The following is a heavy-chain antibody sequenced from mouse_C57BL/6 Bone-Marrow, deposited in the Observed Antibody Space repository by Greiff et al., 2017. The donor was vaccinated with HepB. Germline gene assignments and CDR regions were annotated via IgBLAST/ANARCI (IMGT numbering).Heavy chain of an antibody. CDR2: IYPGDGDT. V-gene: IGHV1-82*01. CDR3: ARGGFTTVVGYWYFDV. CDR1: GYAFSSSW. D-gene: IGHD1-1*01. J-gene: IGHJ1*03. Sequence: VKLVESGPELVKPGASVKISCKASGYAFSSSWMNWVKQRPGKGLEWIGRIYPGDGDTNYNGKFKGKATLTADKSSSTAYMQLSSLTSEDSAVYFCARGGFTTVVGYWYFDVWGTGTTVTVSS.